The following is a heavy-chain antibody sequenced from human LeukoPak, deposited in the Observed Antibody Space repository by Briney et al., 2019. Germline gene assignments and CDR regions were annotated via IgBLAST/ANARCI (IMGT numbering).Heavy chain of an antibody. CDR3: ATRYCSSTSCFISYGMDV. V-gene: IGHV1-24*01. J-gene: IGHJ6*04. D-gene: IGHD2-2*01. CDR2: FDPEDGET. CDR1: GSTLSELS. Sequence: ASVKVSCKVSGSTLSELSMHWVRQAHGQGLEWTGGFDPEDGETNYAQKFQGRVTMTEDTSTDTAYMELSSLRSEDTAVYYCATRYCSSTSCFISYGMDVWGKGTTVTLSS.